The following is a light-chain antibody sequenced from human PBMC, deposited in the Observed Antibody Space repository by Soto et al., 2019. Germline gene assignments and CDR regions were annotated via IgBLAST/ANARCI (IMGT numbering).Light chain of an antibody. J-gene: IGKJ5*01. CDR2: GAS. CDR1: QSVSGRY. CDR3: QQYGSSGT. Sequence: EIVLTPSPGNLSLSPVERAALSCRASQSVSGRYLAWYQQKPGQAPRLLIYGASTRATGIPDRFSGSGSGTDFTLTISRLEPEDFAVYYCQQYGSSGTVGQGTRLEIK. V-gene: IGKV3-20*01.